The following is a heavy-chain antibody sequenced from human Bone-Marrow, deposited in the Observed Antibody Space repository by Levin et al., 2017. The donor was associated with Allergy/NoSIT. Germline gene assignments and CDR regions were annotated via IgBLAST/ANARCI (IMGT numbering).Heavy chain of an antibody. V-gene: IGHV4-4*07. CDR2: IYPYGAT. D-gene: IGHD6-19*01. Sequence: PSETLSLTCAVSGGSISIHNWSWIRKSAGRGLEWIGRIYPYGATKYSPSFKGRVTMSLDTSKNHVSLKLSSVSAADTAVYYCARDVLGVAGDSWFDLWGQGTLVTVSS. CDR3: ARDVLGVAGDSWFDL. CDR1: GGSISIHN. J-gene: IGHJ5*02.